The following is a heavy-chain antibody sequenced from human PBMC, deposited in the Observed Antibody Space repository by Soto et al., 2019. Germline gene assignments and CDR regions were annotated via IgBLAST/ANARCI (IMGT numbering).Heavy chain of an antibody. CDR3: ARIDGVAVYYSGMDV. Sequence: SETLSLTCTVSGGSISSSSYYWGWIRQPPGKGLEWIGSIYYSGSTYYNPSLKSRVTISVDTSKNQFSLKLSSVTAADTAVYYCARIDGVAVYYSGMDVWGQGTTVTVSS. CDR2: IYYSGST. J-gene: IGHJ6*02. D-gene: IGHD3-3*01. CDR1: GGSISSSSYY. V-gene: IGHV4-39*01.